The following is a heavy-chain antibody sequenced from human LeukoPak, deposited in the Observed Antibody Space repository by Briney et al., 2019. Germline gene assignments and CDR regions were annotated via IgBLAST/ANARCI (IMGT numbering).Heavy chain of an antibody. V-gene: IGHV1-46*01. D-gene: IGHD3-22*01. CDR3: ASVSIYYDSSGYIDY. Sequence: GASVKVSCKASGYTFTSYYMHWVRQAPGQGLEWMGIINPSGGSTSYAQKFQGRVTMTRDMSTSTVYMELSSLRSEDTAVYYCASVSIYYDSSGYIDYWGQGTLVTVSS. CDR1: GYTFTSYY. CDR2: INPSGGST. J-gene: IGHJ4*02.